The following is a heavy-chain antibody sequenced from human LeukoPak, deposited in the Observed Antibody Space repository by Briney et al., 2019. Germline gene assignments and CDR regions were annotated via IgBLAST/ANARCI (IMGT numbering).Heavy chain of an antibody. V-gene: IGHV3-33*01. Sequence: GGSLRLSCAASGFIFSSYGMYLVHQPPGKGLGWGAVIRYDVSNIDYAESVKGRFTVSRDNSKNTLYLQMNSQRAEDTAVYYCARDRGRGLQFAVDGMDVWGQGTTVTVSS. CDR2: IRYDVSNI. CDR3: ARDRGRGLQFAVDGMDV. J-gene: IGHJ6*02. D-gene: IGHD5-24*01. CDR1: GFIFSSYG.